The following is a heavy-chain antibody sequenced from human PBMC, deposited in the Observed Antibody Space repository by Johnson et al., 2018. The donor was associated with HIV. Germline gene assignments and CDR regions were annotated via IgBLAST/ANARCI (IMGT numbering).Heavy chain of an antibody. J-gene: IGHJ3*02. V-gene: IGHV3-9*01. CDR2: ISWNSGNI. CDR3: ARDQYSSSSEDGAFDI. Sequence: EVHLVESGGGLVQPGGSLRLSCAASVFTFNDYAMHWVRQGPGKGLEWVSGISWNSGNIGYADSVKGRFTISRDNAKNSLFLQMNSLRDEDTALYYCARDQYSSSSEDGAFDIWGQVTMVTVSS. CDR1: VFTFNDYA. D-gene: IGHD6-6*01.